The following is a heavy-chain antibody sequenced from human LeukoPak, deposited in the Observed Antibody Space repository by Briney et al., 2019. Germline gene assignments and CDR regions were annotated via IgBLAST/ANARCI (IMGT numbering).Heavy chain of an antibody. J-gene: IGHJ4*02. D-gene: IGHD3-10*01. CDR3: ATYYYGSGSYKYYFDY. CDR1: GYTFTSYG. V-gene: IGHV1-18*01. Sequence: GSVKVSCKASGYTFTSYGISWVRQAPGQGLEWMGWISAYNGNTNYAQKLQGRVTMTTDTSTSTAYMELRSLRSDDTAVYYCATYYYGSGSYKYYFDYWGQGTLVTVSS. CDR2: ISAYNGNT.